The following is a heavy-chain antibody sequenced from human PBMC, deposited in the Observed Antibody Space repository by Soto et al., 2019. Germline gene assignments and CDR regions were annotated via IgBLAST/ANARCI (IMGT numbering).Heavy chain of an antibody. CDR3: ARAYSEDILTGYYAFDI. Sequence: SETLSLTCTVSGGSISSYYWSWIRQPAGKGLEWIGRIYTSGSTNYNPSLKSRVTMSVDTSKNQFSLKLSSVTAADTAVYYCARAYSEDILTGYYAFDIWGQGTMVTVSS. J-gene: IGHJ3*02. CDR2: IYTSGST. D-gene: IGHD3-9*01. CDR1: GGSISSYY. V-gene: IGHV4-4*07.